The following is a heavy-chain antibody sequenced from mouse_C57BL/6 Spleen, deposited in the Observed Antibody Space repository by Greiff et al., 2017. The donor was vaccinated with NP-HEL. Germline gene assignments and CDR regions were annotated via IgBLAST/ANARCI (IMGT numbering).Heavy chain of an antibody. Sequence: VQLQQPGAELVRPGSSVKLSCKASGYTFISYWMDWVKQRPGQGLEWIGNIYPSDSETHYNQKFKDKATLTVDKSSSTAYMQLSSLTSEDSAVYYCARRGEGYPGAYWGQGTLVTVSA. CDR1: GYTFISYW. D-gene: IGHD2-2*01. CDR2: IYPSDSET. CDR3: ARRGEGYPGAY. V-gene: IGHV1-61*01. J-gene: IGHJ3*01.